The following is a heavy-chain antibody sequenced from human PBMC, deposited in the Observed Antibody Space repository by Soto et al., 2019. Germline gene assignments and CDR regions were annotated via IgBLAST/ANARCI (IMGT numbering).Heavy chain of an antibody. CDR2: ISSSSITI. V-gene: IGHV3-48*01. CDR3: ASNLRGVPVDQ. D-gene: IGHD3-10*01. Sequence: EVHLVESGGGLVQPGGSLRLSCAASGFTFSTYSMNWVRQAPGKGLEWVSYISSSSITIYYADSVRGRFTISRDDAKNSLYPQMNRLRVEDTAVYYCASNLRGVPVDQWGQGTLVTVSS. CDR1: GFTFSTYS. J-gene: IGHJ4*02.